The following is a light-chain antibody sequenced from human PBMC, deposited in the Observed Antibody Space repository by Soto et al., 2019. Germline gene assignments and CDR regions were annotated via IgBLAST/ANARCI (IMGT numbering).Light chain of an antibody. CDR3: QTYISDPYT. CDR2: AAS. CDR1: QGISNY. Sequence: DIQMTQSPASLSASVGDRVTITCRASQGISNYLACYLQKPGNVPTLLLYAASTLQSGVPSRFSGSGSGTDFTLTISRVQPADVATCYFQTYISDPYTFGQGTKLEIK. V-gene: IGKV1-27*01. J-gene: IGKJ2*01.